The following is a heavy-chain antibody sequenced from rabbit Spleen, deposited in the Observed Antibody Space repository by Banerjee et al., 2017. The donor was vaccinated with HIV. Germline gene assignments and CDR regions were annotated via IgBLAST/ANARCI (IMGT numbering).Heavy chain of an antibody. CDR1: GIDFTNYY. CDR3: ARHYYNGGYYINL. D-gene: IGHD1-1*01. Sequence: QLTETGGGLVQPGGSLTLSCKASGIDFTNYYITWVRQAPGKGLEWIGIIYPAKGSTDYASWVNGRFTISSDNAQSTVDLKMPSLTAADTATYFCARHYYNGGYYINLWGPGTLVTVS. J-gene: IGHJ4*01. V-gene: IGHV1S7*01. CDR2: IYPAKGST.